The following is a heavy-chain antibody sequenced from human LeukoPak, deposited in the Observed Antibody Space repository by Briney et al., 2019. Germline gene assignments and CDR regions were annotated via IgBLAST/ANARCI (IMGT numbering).Heavy chain of an antibody. CDR1: GFTFSSYE. CDR2: ISSSGSTI. V-gene: IGHV3-48*03. D-gene: IGHD4-17*01. Sequence: PGGSLRLSCAASGFTFSSYEMNWVRQAPGKGLEWVSYISSSGSTIYYADSVKGRFTISRDNAKNSLYLQMNSLRAEDTAVYYCARNDYGDYYFDYWGQGTLSPSPQ. J-gene: IGHJ4*02. CDR3: ARNDYGDYYFDY.